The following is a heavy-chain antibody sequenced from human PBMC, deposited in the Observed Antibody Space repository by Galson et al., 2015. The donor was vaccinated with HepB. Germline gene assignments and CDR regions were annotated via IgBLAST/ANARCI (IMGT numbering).Heavy chain of an antibody. Sequence: SLRLSCAASGFTVSSNYMSWVRQAPGKGLEWVSVIYSGGSTYYADSVKGRFTISRDNSKNTLYLQMSSLRAEDTAVYYCARESQGSDFWSGYYFDYWGQGTLVTVSS. CDR1: GFTVSSNY. V-gene: IGHV3-66*02. D-gene: IGHD3-3*01. J-gene: IGHJ4*02. CDR3: ARESQGSDFWSGYYFDY. CDR2: IYSGGST.